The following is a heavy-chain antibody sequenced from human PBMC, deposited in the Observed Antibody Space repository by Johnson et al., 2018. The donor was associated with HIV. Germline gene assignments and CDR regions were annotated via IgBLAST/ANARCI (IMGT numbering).Heavy chain of an antibody. J-gene: IGHJ3*02. D-gene: IGHD2-2*01. CDR2: ISYDGYNN. V-gene: IGHV3-30*04. Sequence: QVQLVESGGGVVQPGRSLRLSCAASGFTFRTYTMHWVRQAPGKGLEWVALISYDGYNNYYADSVKGRFTISRDNSKNTLYLQMNSLRAEDTAVYYCARPGIVILPAGAFDIWGPGTMVTVSS. CDR3: ARPGIVILPAGAFDI. CDR1: GFTFRTYT.